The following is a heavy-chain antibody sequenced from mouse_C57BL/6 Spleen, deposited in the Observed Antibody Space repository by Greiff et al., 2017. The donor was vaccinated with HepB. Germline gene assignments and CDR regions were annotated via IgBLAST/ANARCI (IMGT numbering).Heavy chain of an antibody. Sequence: QVQLQQSGAELARPGASVKLSCKASGYTFTSYGISWVKQRTGQGLEWIGEIYPRSGNTYYNEKFKGKATLTADKSSSTAYMELRSLTSEDSAVYFCARRGITTVVGTWYFDVWGTGTTVTVSS. V-gene: IGHV1-81*01. CDR2: IYPRSGNT. CDR1: GYTFTSYG. CDR3: ARRGITTVVGTWYFDV. D-gene: IGHD1-1*01. J-gene: IGHJ1*03.